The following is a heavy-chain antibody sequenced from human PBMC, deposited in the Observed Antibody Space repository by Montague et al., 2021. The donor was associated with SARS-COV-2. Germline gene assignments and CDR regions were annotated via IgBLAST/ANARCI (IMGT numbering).Heavy chain of an antibody. J-gene: IGHJ4*02. D-gene: IGHD3-10*01. V-gene: IGHV4-59*13. CDR3: ARVEGGIGGITDYDY. CDR1: GGSIRSYY. CDR2: TYYSGST. Sequence: SETLSLTCSVSGGSIRSYYWTWFLQSPEKELQWLGYTYYSGSTSXXPSLKSRLTMTVDTSKNQFSLMLMSVTAADAAVYYCARVEGGIGGITDYDYWGQGMMVTVSS.